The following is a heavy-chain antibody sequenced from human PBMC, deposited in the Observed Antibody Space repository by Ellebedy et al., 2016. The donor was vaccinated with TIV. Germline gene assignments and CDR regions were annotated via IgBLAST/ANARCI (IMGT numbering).Heavy chain of an antibody. V-gene: IGHV3-30*03. Sequence: GESLKISCAASGFTFSIYGMHWVRQAPGKSLEWVAVISDDGTNKNYADSVKGRFTISRDNAKNSLYLQMNSLRAEDTAVYYCARFYASSDSATFDIWGQGTMVTVSA. CDR1: GFTFSIYG. CDR2: ISDDGTNK. D-gene: IGHD3-22*01. J-gene: IGHJ3*02. CDR3: ARFYASSDSATFDI.